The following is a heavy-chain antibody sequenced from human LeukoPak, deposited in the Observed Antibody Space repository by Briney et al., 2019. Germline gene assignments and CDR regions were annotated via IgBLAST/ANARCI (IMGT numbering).Heavy chain of an antibody. V-gene: IGHV1-69*04. D-gene: IGHD5-12*01. CDR2: VIPILGVA. CDR3: ARGRGYSGYDWIFDY. CDR1: GGTFSSYA. Sequence: ASVKVSCKASGGTFSSYAISWVRQAPGQGLEWMGRVIPILGVANYAQKFQGRVTITADKSTSTAYMELSSLRSEDTAVYYCARGRGYSGYDWIFDYWGQGTLVTVSS. J-gene: IGHJ4*02.